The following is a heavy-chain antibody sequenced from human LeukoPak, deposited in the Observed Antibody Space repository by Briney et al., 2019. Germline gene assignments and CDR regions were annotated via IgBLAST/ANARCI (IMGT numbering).Heavy chain of an antibody. D-gene: IGHD3-10*02. CDR2: INPNSGGT. J-gene: IGHJ4*02. Sequence: ASVKVSCTASGYTFTGYYMHWVRQAPGQGLGWMGWINPNSGGTNYAQKFQGRVTMTRDTSITTAYMELSRLTSDDTAVYYCASQATFVDWGQGTLVTVSS. CDR1: GYTFTGYY. V-gene: IGHV1-2*02. CDR3: ASQATFVD.